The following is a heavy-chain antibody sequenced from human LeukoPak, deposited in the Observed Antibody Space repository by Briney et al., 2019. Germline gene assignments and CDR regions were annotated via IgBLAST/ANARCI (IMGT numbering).Heavy chain of an antibody. CDR1: GFTFNSYG. D-gene: IGHD4-17*01. Sequence: PGGSLRLSCAASGFTFNSYGMHWVRQAPGKGLEWVSSISSYSNYVYYADSLKGRFTISRDNAKNSLYLQMNSLRAEDTAVYYCARSRTTVTKDALDYWGQGTLVTVSS. V-gene: IGHV3-21*06. J-gene: IGHJ4*02. CDR3: ARSRTTVTKDALDY. CDR2: ISSYSNYV.